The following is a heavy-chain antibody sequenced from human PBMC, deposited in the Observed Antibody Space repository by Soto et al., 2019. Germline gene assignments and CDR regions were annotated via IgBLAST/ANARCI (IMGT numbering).Heavy chain of an antibody. CDR3: AKGIAVAGRSYYYYGMDV. J-gene: IGHJ6*02. D-gene: IGHD6-19*01. CDR2: ISGSGGST. CDR1: GFTFSSYA. V-gene: IGHV3-23*01. Sequence: EVQLLESGGGLVQPGGSLRLSCAASGFTFSSYAMSWVRQAPGKGLEWVSAISGSGGSTYCADSVKGRFTISRDNSKNTLYLQMNSLRAEDTAVYYCAKGIAVAGRSYYYYGMDVWGQGTTVTVSS.